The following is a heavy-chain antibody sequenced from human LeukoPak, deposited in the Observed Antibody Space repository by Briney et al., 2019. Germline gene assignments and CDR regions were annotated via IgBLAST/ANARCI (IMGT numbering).Heavy chain of an antibody. V-gene: IGHV1-2*02. Sequence: GASVKVSCKASGYSFTDHYVHWVRQAPGQGLEWMGWINPKTGATNYAQKFQGRVTMTRDTSINTAYMDLNRLTSDDTAIYYCTTRSLFSPLMVIAFHIWGQGTMVTVSS. D-gene: IGHD2-2*01. CDR2: INPKTGAT. J-gene: IGHJ3*02. CDR3: TTRSLFSPLMVIAFHI. CDR1: GYSFTDHY.